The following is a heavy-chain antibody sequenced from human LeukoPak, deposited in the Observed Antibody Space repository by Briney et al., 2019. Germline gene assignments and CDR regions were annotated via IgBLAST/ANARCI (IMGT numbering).Heavy chain of an antibody. V-gene: IGHV4-39*01. CDR2: IYYSGST. D-gene: IGHD3-9*01. CDR3: ARHRKYYDILTGYYEGAFDI. CDR1: GGSISSSSYY. J-gene: IGHJ3*02. Sequence: PSETLSLTCTVSGGSISSSSYYWGWIRQPPGKGLEWIGSIYYSGSTYYNPSLKSRVTISVDMSKNQFSLKLSSVTAADTAVYYCARHRKYYDILTGYYEGAFDIWGQGTMVTVSS.